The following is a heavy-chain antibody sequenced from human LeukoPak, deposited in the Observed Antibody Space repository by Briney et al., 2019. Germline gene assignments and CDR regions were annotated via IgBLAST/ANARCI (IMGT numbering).Heavy chain of an antibody. CDR3: AKENSYPYYYMDV. D-gene: IGHD5-18*01. J-gene: IGHJ6*03. V-gene: IGHV3-33*06. Sequence: GGSLRLSCAASGFTFSSYGMHWVRQAPAKGLEWVAVIWYDGSNKYYADSVKGRFTISRDNSKNTLYLQMNSLRAEDTAVYYCAKENSYPYYYMDVWGKGTTVTVSS. CDR2: IWYDGSNK. CDR1: GFTFSSYG.